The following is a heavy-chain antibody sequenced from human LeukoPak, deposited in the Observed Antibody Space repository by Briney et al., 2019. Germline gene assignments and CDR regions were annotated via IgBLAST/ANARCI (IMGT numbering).Heavy chain of an antibody. CDR1: GGSISSSSYY. CDR3: ARGRWKFDY. D-gene: IGHD4-23*01. J-gene: IGHJ4*02. CDR2: IYYSGST. V-gene: IGHV4-39*01. Sequence: SETLSLTCTVSGGSISSSSYYWGWIRQPPGKGLGWIGSIYYSGSTYYNPSLKSRVTISVDTSKNQFSLKLSSVTAADTAVYYCARGRWKFDYWGQGTLVTVSS.